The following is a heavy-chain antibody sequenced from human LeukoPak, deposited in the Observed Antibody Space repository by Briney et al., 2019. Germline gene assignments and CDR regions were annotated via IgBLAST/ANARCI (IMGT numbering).Heavy chain of an antibody. J-gene: IGHJ4*02. CDR1: GYSFTSYW. V-gene: IGHV5-51*01. Sequence: LGESLKISCKGSGYSFTSYWIGWVRQMPGEGLEWMGIIYPGDSETKYSPSFQGQATISADKSISTAYLQWSSLKASDTAMYFCAIRTTVTKYGANPFHYWGQGTLVTVSS. CDR2: IYPGDSET. D-gene: IGHD4-17*01. CDR3: AIRTTVTKYGANPFHY.